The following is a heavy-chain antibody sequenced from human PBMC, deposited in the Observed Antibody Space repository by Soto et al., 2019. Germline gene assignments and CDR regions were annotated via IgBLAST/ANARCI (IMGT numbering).Heavy chain of an antibody. Sequence: ASVKVSCKASGYTFTSYAMHWVRQAPGQRLEWMGWINASNGNTKYSQKFQGRVTITWDTSASTAYMELSSLRSEDTAVYYCARNRNDYELVAWGQGTLVTVSS. J-gene: IGHJ5*02. CDR1: GYTFTSYA. V-gene: IGHV1-3*01. D-gene: IGHD4-17*01. CDR2: INASNGNT. CDR3: ARNRNDYELVA.